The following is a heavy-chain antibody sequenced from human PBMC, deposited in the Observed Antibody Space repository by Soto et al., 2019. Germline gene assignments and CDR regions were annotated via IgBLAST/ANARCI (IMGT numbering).Heavy chain of an antibody. CDR1: GYSFTSSW. J-gene: IGHJ6*02. CDR3: ARGDYDILTGYYKSYYGMDV. V-gene: IGHV5-51*01. D-gene: IGHD3-9*01. CDR2: IYPGDSDT. Sequence: GESLKISCKGSGYSFTSSWIGWVRQMPGKGLEWMGIIYPGDSDTRYSPSFQGQVTISADKSISTAYLQWSSLKASDTAMYYCARGDYDILTGYYKSYYGMDVWGQGTMVTVSS.